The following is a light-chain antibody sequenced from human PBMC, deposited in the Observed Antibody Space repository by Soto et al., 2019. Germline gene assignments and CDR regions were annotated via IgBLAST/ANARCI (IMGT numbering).Light chain of an antibody. CDR2: DAS. CDR3: QQHSNWPPALT. V-gene: IGKV3-11*01. CDR1: QSVSRY. Sequence: EIVLTQSPATLSLSPGERATLSCRASQSVSRYLAWYQQKPGQAPRLLIYDASSRATGIPARFSGSGSGTDFTLTISSLEPEDFAVYYCQQHSNWPPALTFGGGTKVEIK. J-gene: IGKJ4*01.